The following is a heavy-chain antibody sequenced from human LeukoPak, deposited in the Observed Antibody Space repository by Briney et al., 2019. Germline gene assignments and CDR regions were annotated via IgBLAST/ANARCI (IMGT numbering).Heavy chain of an antibody. D-gene: IGHD3-3*01. CDR3: ARGRGVFGVVHYYMDV. J-gene: IGHJ6*03. CDR2: INHSGST. CDR1: GGSFSGYY. V-gene: IGHV4-34*01. Sequence: SEPLSLTCAVYGGSFSGYYWSWIRQPPGKGLEWIGEINHSGSTNYNPSLKSRVTISVDTSKNQFSLKLSSVTAADTAVYYCARGRGVFGVVHYYMDVWGKGTTVTVS.